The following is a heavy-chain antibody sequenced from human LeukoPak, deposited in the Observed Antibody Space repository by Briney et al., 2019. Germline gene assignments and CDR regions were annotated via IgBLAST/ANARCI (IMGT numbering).Heavy chain of an antibody. J-gene: IGHJ3*02. CDR3: ARQSIAARRAFDI. D-gene: IGHD6-6*01. V-gene: IGHV4-59*08. CDR2: SYYSGST. CDR1: GXSISSYY. Sequence: KPSETLSLTCSVSGXSISSYYWSWIRQPPGKGLEYIGYSYYSGSTDYNPSLKSRVTISVDTSNQFSLMLTSVTAADTAVYYCARQSIAARRAFDIWGQGTMVTVSS.